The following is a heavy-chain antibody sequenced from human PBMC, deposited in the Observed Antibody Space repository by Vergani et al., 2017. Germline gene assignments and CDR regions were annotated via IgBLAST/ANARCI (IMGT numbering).Heavy chain of an antibody. CDR3: AAQAPHYDILTGYYRWFDP. CDR2: IVVGSGNT. CDR1: GFTFTSSA. V-gene: IGHV1-58*02. Sequence: QMQLVQSGPEVKKPGTSVKVSCKASGFTFTSSAMQWVRQARGQRLEWIGWIVVGSGNTNYAQKFQERVTITRDMSTSTAYMELSSLRSEETAVYYCAAQAPHYDILTGYYRWFDPWGQGTLVTVSS. D-gene: IGHD3-9*01. J-gene: IGHJ5*02.